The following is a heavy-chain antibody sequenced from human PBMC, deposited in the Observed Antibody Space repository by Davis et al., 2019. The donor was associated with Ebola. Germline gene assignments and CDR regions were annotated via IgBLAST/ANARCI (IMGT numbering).Heavy chain of an antibody. CDR2: IWYDGSNK. V-gene: IGHV3-33*01. Sequence: GGSLRLSCAASGFMFSSYGMHWVRQAPGKGLEWVAVIWYDGSNKYYADSVKGRFTISRDNSKNTLYLQMNSLRAEDTAVYYCVRDLMTTEENYLDYWGQGTLVTVSS. CDR1: GFMFSSYG. D-gene: IGHD4-17*01. CDR3: VRDLMTTEENYLDY. J-gene: IGHJ4*02.